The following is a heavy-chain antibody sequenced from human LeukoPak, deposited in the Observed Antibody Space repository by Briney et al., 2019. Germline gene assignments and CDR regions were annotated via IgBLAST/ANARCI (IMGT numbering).Heavy chain of an antibody. CDR3: AKYRLRGGSYNSGFDY. V-gene: IGHV3-30*18. CDR1: GFTFSSYV. D-gene: IGHD1-26*01. Sequence: GGSLRLSCAASGFTFSSYVMHWVRQAPGKGLEWVAVISYDGSNKYYADSVKGRFTISRDNSKNTLYLQMNSLRAEDTAVYYCAKYRLRGGSYNSGFDYWGQGTLVTVSS. CDR2: ISYDGSNK. J-gene: IGHJ4*02.